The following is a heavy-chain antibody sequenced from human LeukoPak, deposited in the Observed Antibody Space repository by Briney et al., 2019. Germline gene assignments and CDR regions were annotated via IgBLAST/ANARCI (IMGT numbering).Heavy chain of an antibody. CDR1: GGSISTYY. CDR3: ARDFLDTAMNNYFDY. J-gene: IGHJ4*02. D-gene: IGHD5-18*01. V-gene: IGHV4-59*01. Sequence: PETRSLTCTVSGGSISTYYWSWTRQPPGKGLEWIGYIYNSGSANYNPSLKSRVTISVDTSKNQFSLKLRSVTAADTAVYYCARDFLDTAMNNYFDYWGQGTVVSVFS. CDR2: IYNSGSA.